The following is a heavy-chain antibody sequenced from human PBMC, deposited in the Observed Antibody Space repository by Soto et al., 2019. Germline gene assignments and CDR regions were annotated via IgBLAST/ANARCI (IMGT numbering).Heavy chain of an antibody. D-gene: IGHD2-2*02. CDR3: AREYTAWPLAYGLDV. J-gene: IGHJ6*02. CDR1: GFTFSTYS. Sequence: PGGSLRLSCVGSGFTFSTYSINWVRQAPGKGLEWVSSISSRSDIYYADSVKGRFTISRDNAKNSVSLQMNSLRAEDTAVYYCAREYTAWPLAYGLDVWGQGTTVTVSS. CDR2: ISSRSDI. V-gene: IGHV3-21*01.